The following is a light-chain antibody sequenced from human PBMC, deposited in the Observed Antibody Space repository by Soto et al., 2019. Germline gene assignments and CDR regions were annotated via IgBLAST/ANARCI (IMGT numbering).Light chain of an antibody. V-gene: IGKV1-5*03. CDR2: KAS. Sequence: DIQMTQSPSTLSGSVGDRVTITCRASQTISSRLAWYQQKPGKDPKLLIYKASTLKSGVPSRFSGSGSGTEFTLTISSLQPDDFATYYCQHYNSYSEAFGQGTKVDIK. J-gene: IGKJ1*01. CDR3: QHYNSYSEA. CDR1: QTISSR.